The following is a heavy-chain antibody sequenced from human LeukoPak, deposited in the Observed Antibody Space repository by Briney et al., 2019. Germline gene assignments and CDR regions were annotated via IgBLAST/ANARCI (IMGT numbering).Heavy chain of an antibody. CDR1: GGSISSYY. V-gene: IGHV4-59*08. CDR3: ARTVVVVAASWFDP. D-gene: IGHD2-15*01. Sequence: SETLSLTCTVSGGSISSYYWSWIRQPPGKGLEWIGYIYYSGSTNYNPSLKSRVTISVDTSKNQFSLKLSSVTAADTAVYYCARTVVVVAASWFDPRGQGTLVTVSS. J-gene: IGHJ5*02. CDR2: IYYSGST.